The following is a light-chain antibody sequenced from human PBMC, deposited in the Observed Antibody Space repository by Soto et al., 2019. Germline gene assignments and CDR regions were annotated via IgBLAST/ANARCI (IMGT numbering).Light chain of an antibody. V-gene: IGLV1-40*01. J-gene: IGLJ2*01. Sequence: QSVLTQPPSVSGAPGQRVTISCTGSSSNIGAGYDVHWYQQLPGTAHKLLIYVNSNRPSGVPDRFSGSKSGTSASLAITGLQAEDEADYYCQSYDSSLSAVVFGGGTKLTVL. CDR1: SSNIGAGYD. CDR3: QSYDSSLSAVV. CDR2: VNS.